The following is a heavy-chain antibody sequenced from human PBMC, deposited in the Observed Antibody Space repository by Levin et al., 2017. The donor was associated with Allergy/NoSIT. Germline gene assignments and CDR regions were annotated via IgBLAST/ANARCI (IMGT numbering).Heavy chain of an antibody. CDR1: GYSFTSNW. J-gene: IGHJ3*02. CDR3: ARQEAMVRVTRGAFDI. CDR2: IYPGDSEG. V-gene: IGHV5-51*01. D-gene: IGHD3-10*01. Sequence: GESLKISCQASGYSFTSNWIGWVRQMPGKGLEWMGIIYPGDSEGRYSPSFQGQVSISADESISTAYLQWSSLKASDTAMYYCARQEAMVRVTRGAFDIWGQGTMVTVSS.